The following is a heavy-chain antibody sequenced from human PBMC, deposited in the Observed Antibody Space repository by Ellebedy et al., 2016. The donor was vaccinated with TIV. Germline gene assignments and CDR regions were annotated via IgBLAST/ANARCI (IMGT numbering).Heavy chain of an antibody. V-gene: IGHV3-23*05. Sequence: PGGSLRLSCAASGFTFSSYAMSWVRQAPGKGLAWVSGICITGCCTYYADSGKGRFTIARDNSKKTLNLQMNSLRAEDTAVYYCAKIPGLRLDYFDYWGQGTLVTVSS. CDR3: AKIPGLRLDYFDY. CDR2: ICITGCCT. J-gene: IGHJ4*02. CDR1: GFTFSSYA.